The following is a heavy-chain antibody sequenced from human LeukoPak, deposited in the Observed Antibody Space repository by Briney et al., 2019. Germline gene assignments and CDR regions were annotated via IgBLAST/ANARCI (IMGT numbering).Heavy chain of an antibody. CDR2: LSAYSGNT. CDR1: GYTFTSYG. J-gene: IGHJ6*02. D-gene: IGHD2-2*01. CDR3: ARDCSSTSCYLDV. V-gene: IGHV1-18*01. Sequence: ASVKVSCKASGYTFTSYGISWVRQAPGQGLEWMGWLSAYSGNTNYAQNLQGRVTMTTDTSTSTAHMELRSLRSDDTAVYYCARDCSSTSCYLDVWGQGTTVTVSS.